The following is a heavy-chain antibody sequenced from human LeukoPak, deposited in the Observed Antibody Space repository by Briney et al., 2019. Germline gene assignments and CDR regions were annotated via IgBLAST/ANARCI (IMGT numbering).Heavy chain of an antibody. J-gene: IGHJ6*03. CDR1: GGSISSGSYY. V-gene: IGHV4-61*02. CDR2: IYTSGST. Sequence: PSETLSLTCTVSGGSISSGSYYWSWIRQPAGKGLEWIGRIYTSGSTNYNPSLKSRVTISVDTSKNQFSLKLSSVTAADTAVYYCARGSAAAEPLQIYYYYYYMDVWGRGTTVTVSS. D-gene: IGHD6-13*01. CDR3: ARGSAAAEPLQIYYYYYYMDV.